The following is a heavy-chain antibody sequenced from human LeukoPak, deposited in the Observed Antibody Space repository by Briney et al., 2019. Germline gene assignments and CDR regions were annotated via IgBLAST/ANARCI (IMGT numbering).Heavy chain of an antibody. CDR3: AKDRIVGDDLGLTRFDY. CDR2: ISGSGGST. CDR1: GFTFSSYA. V-gene: IGHV3-23*01. D-gene: IGHD1-26*01. Sequence: GGCLRLSCAASGFTFSSYAMSWVRQAPGKGLEWVSAISGSGGSTYYADSVKGRFTISRDNSKNTLYLHMNSLRAEDTAVYYCAKDRIVGDDLGLTRFDYWGQGTLVTVSS. J-gene: IGHJ4*02.